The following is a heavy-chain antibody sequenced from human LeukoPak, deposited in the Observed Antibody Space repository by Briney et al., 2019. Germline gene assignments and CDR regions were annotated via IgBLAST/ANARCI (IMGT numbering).Heavy chain of an antibody. J-gene: IGHJ3*02. V-gene: IGHV5-51*01. CDR1: GYSFSGFW. Sequence: PGESLKISCEASGYSFSGFWIGWVRQMPGKGLEWMGIIYPDDSKTIYNPSVQGRVTISADMSINTAYLQWTTLKASDSAIYYCARQHWGYGHDAFDIWGQGTVVTVSS. D-gene: IGHD7-27*01. CDR2: IYPDDSKT. CDR3: ARQHWGYGHDAFDI.